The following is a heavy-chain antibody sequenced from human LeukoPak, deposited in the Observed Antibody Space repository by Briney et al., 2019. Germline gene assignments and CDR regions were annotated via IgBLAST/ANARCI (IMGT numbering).Heavy chain of an antibody. D-gene: IGHD6-19*01. CDR2: ISAYNGNT. J-gene: IGHJ4*02. CDR3: ARDIPNSSGWYRGNYFDY. CDR1: GYTFTSYG. Sequence: ASVKVSCKASGYTFTSYGISWVRQAPGQGLEWMGWISAYNGNTNYAQKLQGRVTMTTDTSTSTAYMELRSLRSDDTAVYYCARDIPNSSGWYRGNYFDYWGQGTLVTVSS. V-gene: IGHV1-18*01.